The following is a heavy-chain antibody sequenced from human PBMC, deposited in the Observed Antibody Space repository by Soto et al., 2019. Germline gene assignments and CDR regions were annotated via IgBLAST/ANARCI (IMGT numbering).Heavy chain of an antibody. CDR2: IYPGDSDT. D-gene: IGHD3-16*01. V-gene: IGHV5-51*01. J-gene: IGHJ6*02. Sequence: KVSCTASGYTFTNYGITWVRQMPGKGLEWMGIIYPGDSDTRYSPSFQGQVTISADKSISTAYLQWSSLKASDTAMYYCARGAYLAFMDVWGHGTTVTVSS. CDR3: ARGAYLAFMDV. CDR1: GYTFTNYG.